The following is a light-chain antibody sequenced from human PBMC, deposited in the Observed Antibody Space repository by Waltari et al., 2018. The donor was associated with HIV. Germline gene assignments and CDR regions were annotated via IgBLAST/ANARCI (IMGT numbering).Light chain of an antibody. J-gene: IGLJ1*01. V-gene: IGLV2-14*03. CDR2: DVS. Sequence: QSALTQPASVSGSPGQSITISCTGTSSDVGGYHYVSWYQQHPGKAPKLIIYDVSNRPSGVSNRFSGSKSGNTASLTISGLQAEDEADYYCSSYTSSSTLYVFGTGTKVTVL. CDR1: SSDVGGYHY. CDR3: SSYTSSSTLYV.